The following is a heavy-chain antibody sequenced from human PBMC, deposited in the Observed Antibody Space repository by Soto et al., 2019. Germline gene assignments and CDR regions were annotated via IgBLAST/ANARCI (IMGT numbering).Heavy chain of an antibody. D-gene: IGHD6-13*01. J-gene: IGHJ4*02. V-gene: IGHV1-2*04. Sequence: GASVKVSCKASGYTFTGYYMHWVRQAPGQGLEWKGWINPNSGGTNYAQKFQGWVTMTRDTSISTAYMELSRLRSDDTAVYYCARAPGYSSSWYLFDYWGQGTLVTVSS. CDR3: ARAPGYSSSWYLFDY. CDR1: GYTFTGYY. CDR2: INPNSGGT.